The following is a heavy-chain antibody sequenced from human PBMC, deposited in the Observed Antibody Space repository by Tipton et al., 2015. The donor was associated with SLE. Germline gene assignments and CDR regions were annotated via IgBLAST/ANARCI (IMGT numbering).Heavy chain of an antibody. CDR3: ARGRTTGYLDY. CDR1: GGSLSSSRYY. J-gene: IGHJ4*02. D-gene: IGHD1-1*01. Sequence: TLSLTCSVSGGSLSSSRYYWAWIRQPPGKGLEWIGSMSHSETTYYAASLNSRVTISVDTSKNHFSLKLSSVTAADTAVYYCARGRTTGYLDYWGQGMVVTVSS. CDR2: MSHSETT. V-gene: IGHV4-39*07.